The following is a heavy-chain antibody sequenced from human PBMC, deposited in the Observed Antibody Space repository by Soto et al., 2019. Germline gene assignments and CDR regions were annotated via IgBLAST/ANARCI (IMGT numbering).Heavy chain of an antibody. CDR2: VGSGDNT. CDR1: GGSISSYY. J-gene: IGHJ4*02. V-gene: IGHV3-53*01. Sequence: VQLQESGPGLVKPSETLSLSCTVSGGSISSYYWSWIRQPPGKGLEWVSAVGSGDNTFYADSVKGRFTISRDNFKNTLYLLMNSLRADDTAVYYCAKEAVAAPWDLRFDYWGQGALVTVSS. D-gene: IGHD6-19*01. CDR3: AKEAVAAPWDLRFDY.